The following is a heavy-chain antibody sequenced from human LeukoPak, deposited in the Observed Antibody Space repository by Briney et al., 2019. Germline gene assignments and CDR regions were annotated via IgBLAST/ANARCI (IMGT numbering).Heavy chain of an antibody. CDR1: GYTFTSYY. J-gene: IGHJ4*02. D-gene: IGHD6-19*01. CDR2: NNPSGGST. V-gene: IGHV1-46*01. Sequence: ASVKVSCKASGYTFTSYYMHWVRQAPGQGLEWMGINNPSGGSTSYAQKFQGRVTMTRDTSTSTVYMELSSLRSEDTAVYYCARPHMGYSSGWYLDYWGQGTLVTVSS. CDR3: ARPHMGYSSGWYLDY.